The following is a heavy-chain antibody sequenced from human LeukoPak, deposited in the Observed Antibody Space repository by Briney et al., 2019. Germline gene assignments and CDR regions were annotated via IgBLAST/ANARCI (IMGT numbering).Heavy chain of an antibody. V-gene: IGHV4-4*02. CDR2: IYHSGST. Sequence: SGTLSLTCAVSGGSISSSNWWSWVRQPPGKGLEWIGEIYHSGSTNYNPSLKSRVTISVDKSKNQFSLKLSSVTAADTAVYYCARYCSGGSCYALTDAFDIWGQGTMVTVSS. J-gene: IGHJ3*02. CDR1: GGSISSSNW. D-gene: IGHD2-15*01. CDR3: ARYCSGGSCYALTDAFDI.